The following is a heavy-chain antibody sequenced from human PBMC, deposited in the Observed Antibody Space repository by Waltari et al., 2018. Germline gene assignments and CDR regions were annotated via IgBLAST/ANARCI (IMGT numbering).Heavy chain of an antibody. Sequence: QVLLLQGGARPLTPPETLSLPCDLSGGSFINYRWNWIRQSPPKGLEWIGQIGYDGNTVYNPSLRGRVVIWMDTSKNQFSMTLTSVTAADTAVYYCARAPITVVPGTQKGGMDVWGHGTTVSVSS. V-gene: IGHV4-34*01. J-gene: IGHJ6*02. D-gene: IGHD3-3*01. CDR1: GGSFINYR. CDR2: IGYDGNT. CDR3: ARAPITVVPGTQKGGMDV.